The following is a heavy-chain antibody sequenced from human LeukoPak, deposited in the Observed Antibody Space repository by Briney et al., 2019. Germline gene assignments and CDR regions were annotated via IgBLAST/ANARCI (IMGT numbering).Heavy chain of an antibody. V-gene: IGHV1-2*02. D-gene: IGHD5-12*01. CDR3: ARVVFRMVATGGHFDY. Sequence: ASVKVSCKASGYTFTDYYMHWVRQAPGQGLEWMGWINPNSGDTNYAQKFQGRVTMTRDTSISTAYMELSRLRSDDTAVYYCARVVFRMVATGGHFDYWGQGTLVTVSS. J-gene: IGHJ4*02. CDR1: GYTFTDYY. CDR2: INPNSGDT.